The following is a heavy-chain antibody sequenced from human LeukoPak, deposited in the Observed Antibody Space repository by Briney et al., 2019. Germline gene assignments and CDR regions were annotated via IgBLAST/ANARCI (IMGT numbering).Heavy chain of an antibody. V-gene: IGHV3-21*01. CDR1: GFTFSSYS. CDR3: ANMYSGWYMDY. CDR2: ISSTSSYI. Sequence: GGSLRLSCAASGFTFSSYSMNWVRQAPGKGLEWVSSISSTSSYIYYAASVKGRFTISRDNAKSSLYLQMNSLRAEDTAVYYCANMYSGWYMDYWGQGTLVTVSS. J-gene: IGHJ4*02. D-gene: IGHD6-19*01.